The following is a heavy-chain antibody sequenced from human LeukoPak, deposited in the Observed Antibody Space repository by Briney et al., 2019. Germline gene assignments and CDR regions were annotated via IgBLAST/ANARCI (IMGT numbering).Heavy chain of an antibody. V-gene: IGHV4-4*07. D-gene: IGHD3-10*01. CDR2: IYTSGTT. CDR3: ARDSGTTGEVKFDP. J-gene: IGHJ5*02. Sequence: SETLSLTCSVSGGSISSFYCNWMRQPAGKGLEWIGRIYTSGTTTYNPSLKSRVTMSVDTSKNQFSLRLSSVTAADTAVYYCARDSGTTGEVKFDPWGQGTLVTVSS. CDR1: GGSISSFY.